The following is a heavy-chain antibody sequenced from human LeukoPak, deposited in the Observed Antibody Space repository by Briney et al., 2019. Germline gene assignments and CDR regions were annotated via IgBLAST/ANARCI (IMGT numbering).Heavy chain of an antibody. V-gene: IGHV3-13*01. CDR2: IGTAGDT. J-gene: IGHJ4*02. CDR1: GFTFSSYD. D-gene: IGHD3-10*01. CDR3: ARGGYSPVAGVRGVIKEFDY. Sequence: PGGSLRPSCAASGFTFSSYDMHWVRQATGKGLEWVSAIGTAGDTYYPGSVKGRFTISRENAKNSLYLQMNSLRAGDTAVYYCARGGYSPVAGVRGVIKEFDYWGQGTLVTVSS.